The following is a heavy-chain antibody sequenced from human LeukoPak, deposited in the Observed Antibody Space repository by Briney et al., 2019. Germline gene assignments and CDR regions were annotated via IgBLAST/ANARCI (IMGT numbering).Heavy chain of an antibody. J-gene: IGHJ5*02. Sequence: SETLSLTCAVYGGSFSGYYWSWIRQPPGKGLEWIGEINHSGSTNYNPSLKSRVTISVDTSKNQFSLKLSSVTAADTAVYYCARGVEQQPANWFDPWGQGTLVTVSS. CDR1: GGSFSGYY. CDR3: ARGVEQQPANWFDP. CDR2: INHSGST. V-gene: IGHV4-34*01. D-gene: IGHD6-13*01.